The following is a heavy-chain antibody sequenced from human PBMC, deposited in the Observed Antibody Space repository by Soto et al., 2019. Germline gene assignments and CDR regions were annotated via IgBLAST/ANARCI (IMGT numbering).Heavy chain of an antibody. CDR3: ARDGMTTGDT. V-gene: IGHV4-4*07. J-gene: IGHJ4*02. D-gene: IGHD2-21*02. Sequence: SETLSLTCIVSGVSVRSYTWRWVRQPANKGLEWIGRVFSSVSATYNPSLKSRVSISMDTPENRISLKLDSVTAADAGVDFCARDGMTTGDTWGPGTLVTVTS. CDR1: GVSVRSYT. CDR2: VFSSVSA.